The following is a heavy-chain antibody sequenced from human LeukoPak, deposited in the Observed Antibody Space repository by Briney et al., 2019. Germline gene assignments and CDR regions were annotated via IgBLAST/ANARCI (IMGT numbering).Heavy chain of an antibody. J-gene: IGHJ6*03. CDR3: AKDAYGGNSIYYYYYMDV. CDR1: GFTFDDYA. CDR2: ISWNSGSI. D-gene: IGHD4-23*01. Sequence: QPGGSLRLSCAASGFTFDDYAMHWVRHAPGKGLEWVSGISWNSGSIGYADSVKGRFTISRDNAKNSLYLQMNSLRAEDTALYYCAKDAYGGNSIYYYYYMDVWGKGTTVTISS. V-gene: IGHV3-9*01.